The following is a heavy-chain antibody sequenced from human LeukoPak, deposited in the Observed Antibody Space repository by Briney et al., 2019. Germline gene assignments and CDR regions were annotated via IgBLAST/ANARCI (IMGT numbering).Heavy chain of an antibody. J-gene: IGHJ6*03. Sequence: SETLSLTCTVSGDSISSGGYYWNWIRQPPGKGLEWIGYIYHSGITNYNPSLKSRVTISTDRSKNQFSLKLSSVSAADTAVYYCARGGSQQNYYYNSMDVWGKGTTVTVSS. CDR3: ARGGSQQNYYYNSMDV. CDR2: IYHSGIT. D-gene: IGHD1-26*01. CDR1: GDSISSGGYY. V-gene: IGHV4-30-2*01.